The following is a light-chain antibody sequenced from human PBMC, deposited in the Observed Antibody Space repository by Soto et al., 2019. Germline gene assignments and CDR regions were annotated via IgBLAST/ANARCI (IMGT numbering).Light chain of an antibody. CDR1: SSDVGGYNY. CDR2: DVS. Sequence: QSALTQPASVSGSPGQSITISRPGTSSDVGGYNYVSWYQQHPGKAPKLMIYDVSNRPSGVSNRFSGSKSGNTASLTISGLQAEDEADYYCSSYTSSSTPYVFGTGTKVTVL. J-gene: IGLJ1*01. V-gene: IGLV2-14*01. CDR3: SSYTSSSTPYV.